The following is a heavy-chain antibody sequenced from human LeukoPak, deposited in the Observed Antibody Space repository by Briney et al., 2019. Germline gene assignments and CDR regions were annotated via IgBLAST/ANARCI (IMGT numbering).Heavy chain of an antibody. V-gene: IGHV4-34*01. CDR1: GGSFSAYY. D-gene: IGHD3-3*01. CDR2: INHSGST. Sequence: PSETLSLTCAVYGGSFSAYYWSWIRQPPGKGLEWIGEINHSGSTNYNPSLKSRVTISVDTSKNQFSPKLSSVTAADTAVYYCARGPTYYDFWSGYYLDAFDIWGQGTMVTVSS. J-gene: IGHJ3*02. CDR3: ARGPTYYDFWSGYYLDAFDI.